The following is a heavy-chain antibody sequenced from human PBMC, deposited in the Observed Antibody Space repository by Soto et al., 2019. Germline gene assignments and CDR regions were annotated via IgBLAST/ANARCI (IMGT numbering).Heavy chain of an antibody. J-gene: IGHJ4*02. CDR1: GGTFSSYT. CDR2: IIPILGIA. Sequence: QVQLVQSGAEVKKPGSSVKVSCKASGGTFSSYTISWVRQAPGQGLEWMGRIIPILGIANYAQKFQGRVRITADKSTSTAYMELSSLRSEDTAVYYCARTSQESDGGYGNYYFDYWGQGTLVTVSS. V-gene: IGHV1-69*02. D-gene: IGHD4-17*01. CDR3: ARTSQESDGGYGNYYFDY.